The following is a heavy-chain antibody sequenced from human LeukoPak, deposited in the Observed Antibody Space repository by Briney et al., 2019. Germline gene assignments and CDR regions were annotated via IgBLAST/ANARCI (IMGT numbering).Heavy chain of an antibody. D-gene: IGHD1-26*01. V-gene: IGHV3-21*01. Sequence: GGSLRLSCAASGFTFSSYAMSWVRQAPGKGLEWVSSISSSSSYIYYADSVKGRFTISRDNAKNSLYLQMNSLRAEDTAVYYCARDGPPGRYSYFDYWGQGTLVTVSS. CDR2: ISSSSSYI. J-gene: IGHJ4*02. CDR3: ARDGPPGRYSYFDY. CDR1: GFTFSSYA.